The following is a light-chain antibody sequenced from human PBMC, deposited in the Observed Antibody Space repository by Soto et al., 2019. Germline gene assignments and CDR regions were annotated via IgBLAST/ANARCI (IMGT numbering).Light chain of an antibody. CDR1: ESVSSN. J-gene: IGKJ4*01. V-gene: IGKV3-11*01. Sequence: EIVLTQSPATLSVSPGERATLSCQASESVSSNLAWYQQKPGQAPRLLIDGASNRATGIPARFSGSGSGTDFTLTISSLEPEDFAVYFCQQRSSWPLTFGGGTKVDIK. CDR2: GAS. CDR3: QQRSSWPLT.